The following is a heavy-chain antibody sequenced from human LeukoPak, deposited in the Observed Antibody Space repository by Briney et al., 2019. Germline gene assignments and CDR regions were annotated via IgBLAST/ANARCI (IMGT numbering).Heavy chain of an antibody. V-gene: IGHV1-2*02. D-gene: IGHD2-2*01. CDR1: GYTFTGYY. CDR2: INPNSSGT. Sequence: ASVKVSCKTSGYTFTGYYVHWVRQAPGQGLEWMGWINPNSSGTKYSPKFQARVTMTRDTSISTAYMELSGLTSDDTAVYYCARDAYAGFSSSWHEDHWGQGTLVTVSS. J-gene: IGHJ4*02. CDR3: ARDAYAGFSSSWHEDH.